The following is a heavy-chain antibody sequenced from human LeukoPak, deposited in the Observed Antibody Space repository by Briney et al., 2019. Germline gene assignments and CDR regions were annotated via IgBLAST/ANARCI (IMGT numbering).Heavy chain of an antibody. CDR1: GYTFTSYG. V-gene: IGHV1-69*13. CDR2: IIPIFGTA. CDR3: ARAVYYDSSGFGNLDY. Sequence: SVKVSCKASGYTFTSYGISWVRQAPGQGLEWMGGIIPIFGTANYAQKFQGRVTITADESTSTAYMELSSLRSEDTAVYYCARAVYYDSSGFGNLDYWGQGTLVTVSS. D-gene: IGHD3-22*01. J-gene: IGHJ4*02.